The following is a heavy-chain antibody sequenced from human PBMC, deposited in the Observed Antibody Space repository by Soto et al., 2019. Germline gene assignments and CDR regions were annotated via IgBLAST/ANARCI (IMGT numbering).Heavy chain of an antibody. Sequence: ASVKVSCKASGYTFTSYYMHWVRQAPGQGLEWMGIINPSGGSTSYAQKFQGRVTMTRDTSTSTVYMELSSLRSEDTAVYYCARVYCSSTSCYTGHYFDYWGQGTLVTVSS. D-gene: IGHD2-2*02. J-gene: IGHJ4*02. CDR2: INPSGGST. CDR3: ARVYCSSTSCYTGHYFDY. V-gene: IGHV1-46*03. CDR1: GYTFTSYY.